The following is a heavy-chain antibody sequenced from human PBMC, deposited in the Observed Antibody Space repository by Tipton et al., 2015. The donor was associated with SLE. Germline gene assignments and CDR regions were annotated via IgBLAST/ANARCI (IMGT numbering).Heavy chain of an antibody. Sequence: TLSLTCNVSGYSIRDGYYWGWIRQAPGKGLEWIGTTHHSGITYYNPSLKSRVTISVDTSKNQFSLKVRSVTAADTAVYYCAREYSGYDYRTFDHWGQGTLVTVSS. J-gene: IGHJ4*02. V-gene: IGHV4-38-2*02. CDR2: THHSGIT. CDR1: GYSIRDGYY. CDR3: AREYSGYDYRTFDH. D-gene: IGHD5-12*01.